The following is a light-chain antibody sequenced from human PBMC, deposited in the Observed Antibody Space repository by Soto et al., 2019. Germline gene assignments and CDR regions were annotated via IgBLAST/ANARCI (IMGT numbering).Light chain of an antibody. CDR2: GAS. J-gene: IGKJ5*01. CDR1: QGIGST. V-gene: IGKV3-15*01. CDR3: QQRNVWPPIT. Sequence: EIVMTQSPATLSVSPGERATLSCRTSQGIGSTLAWYQQKPGQTPRLLIYGASTRATGVPARFSGSGSGTDFTLTISSLEPEDFAVYYCQQRNVWPPITFGQGTRLEIK.